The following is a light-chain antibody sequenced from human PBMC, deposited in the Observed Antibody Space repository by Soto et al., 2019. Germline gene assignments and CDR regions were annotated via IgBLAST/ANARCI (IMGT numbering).Light chain of an antibody. CDR1: SSDVGGYNY. J-gene: IGLJ1*01. V-gene: IGLV2-14*01. Sequence: QSALTQPASVSGSPGRSITISCTGTSSDVGGYNYVSWYQQQPGKAPKLMIYDVSNRPSGVSNRFSGSKSGNTASLTISGLQAEDEADYYCSSYTSSSTLEVFGTGTKVTVL. CDR3: SSYTSSSTLEV. CDR2: DVS.